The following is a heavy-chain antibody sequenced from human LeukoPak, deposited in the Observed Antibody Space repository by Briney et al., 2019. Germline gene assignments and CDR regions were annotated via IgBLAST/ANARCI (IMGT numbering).Heavy chain of an antibody. J-gene: IGHJ4*02. V-gene: IGHV3-33*01. CDR2: IWYDGSNK. CDR1: GFTFSSYG. Sequence: GGSLRLSCAVSGFTFSSYGMHWVRQAAGKGLEWVAVIWYDGSNKYNADSVKGRFTISRDNSKNTLYLQMNSLRAEDTAVYYCTRIPSSTSSWYYFDYWGQGTLVTVSS. D-gene: IGHD6-13*01. CDR3: TRIPSSTSSWYYFDY.